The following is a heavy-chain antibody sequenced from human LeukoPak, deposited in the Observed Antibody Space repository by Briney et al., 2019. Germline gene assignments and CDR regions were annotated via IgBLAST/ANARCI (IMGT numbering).Heavy chain of an antibody. J-gene: IGHJ4*02. D-gene: IGHD1-26*01. CDR1: GGSISSYY. CDR3: GRQLVGATAYYFDY. Sequence: SETLSLTCTVSGGSISSYYWSWIRQPPGKGLEWIGYIYYSGSTNYNPSLKSRVTISVDTSKNQFYLKLSSVTAADTAVYYCGRQLVGATAYYFDYWGQGTLVTVSS. V-gene: IGHV4-59*08. CDR2: IYYSGST.